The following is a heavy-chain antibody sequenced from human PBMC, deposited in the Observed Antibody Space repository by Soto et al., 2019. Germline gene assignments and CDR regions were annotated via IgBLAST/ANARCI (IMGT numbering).Heavy chain of an antibody. Sequence: QVQLVQSGAEVRQPGASVKVSCKASGYSFTTYGMSWVRQAPGQGLEYMGWINGYGHGAKYVQRFQSRFSMTTDTSTNTVYMDLRSLTSDDTAVYYCVRDLNGDFYYWGQGTVVIVSP. V-gene: IGHV1-18*01. CDR1: GYSFTTYG. J-gene: IGHJ4*02. CDR2: INGYGHGA. CDR3: VRDLNGDFYY. D-gene: IGHD3-10*01.